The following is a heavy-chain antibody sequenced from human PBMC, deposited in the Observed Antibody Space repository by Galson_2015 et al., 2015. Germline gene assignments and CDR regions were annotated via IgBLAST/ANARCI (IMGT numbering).Heavy chain of an antibody. CDR2: ISYDGSNK. J-gene: IGHJ4*02. CDR1: GFTFSSYG. CDR3: AKDRGGSYFDY. V-gene: IGHV3-30*18. D-gene: IGHD2-15*01. Sequence: SLRLSCAASGFTFSSYGMHWVRQAPGKGLEWVAVISYDGSNKYYADSVKGRFTISRDNSKNTLYLQMNSLRAEDTAVYYCAKDRGGSYFDYWGQGTLVTVSS.